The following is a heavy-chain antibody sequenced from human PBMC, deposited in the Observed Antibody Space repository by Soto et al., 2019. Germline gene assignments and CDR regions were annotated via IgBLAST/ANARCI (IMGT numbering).Heavy chain of an antibody. J-gene: IGHJ4*02. V-gene: IGHV3-7*01. CDR3: ARVDDSVVLTGIDY. Sequence: EVQLVESGGGLVQPGGSLRLSCAASGFTSSSYWMSWVRQAPGKGLEWVANIKQEGSEKYYVDSVKGRFTISRDNAKNSLYLQMNSLRAEDTAVYYCARVDDSVVLTGIDYWGQGTLVTVSS. CDR2: IKQEGSEK. CDR1: GFTSSSYW. D-gene: IGHD2-21*02.